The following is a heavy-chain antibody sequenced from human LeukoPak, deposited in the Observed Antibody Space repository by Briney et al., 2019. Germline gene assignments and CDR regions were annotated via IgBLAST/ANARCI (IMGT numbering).Heavy chain of an antibody. CDR1: GFTFSSSA. D-gene: IGHD4-23*01. J-gene: IGHJ4*02. V-gene: IGHV3-23*01. Sequence: GGSLRLSCIASGFTFSSSAMSWVRQAPGKGLEWVSDINGSGGRTYYADSVKGRFTISRDNSKSTLLLQMNSLRAEDTAVYYCTREQDREASATVVGDYWGQGTLVTVSS. CDR2: INGSGGRT. CDR3: TREQDREASATVVGDY.